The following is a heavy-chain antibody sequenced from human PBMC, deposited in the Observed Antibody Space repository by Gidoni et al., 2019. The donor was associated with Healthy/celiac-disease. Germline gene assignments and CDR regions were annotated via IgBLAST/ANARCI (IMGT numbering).Heavy chain of an antibody. D-gene: IGHD3-22*01. CDR1: GFTFSSYS. CDR3: ARAYYYDSSGYYYAFDY. Sequence: EVQLVESGGGLVKPGGSLRLSCAASGFTFSSYSMNWVRQAPGKGLEWVSSISSSSYIYYADSVKGRFTISRDNAKNSLYLQMNSLRAEDTAVYYCARAYYYDSSGYYYAFDYWGQGTLVTVSS. V-gene: IGHV3-21*01. CDR2: ISSSSYI. J-gene: IGHJ4*02.